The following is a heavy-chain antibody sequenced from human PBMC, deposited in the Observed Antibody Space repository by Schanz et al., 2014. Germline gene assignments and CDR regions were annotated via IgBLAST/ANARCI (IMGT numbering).Heavy chain of an antibody. Sequence: QVQLVESGGGVVQPGRSLRLSCAVSGFTFSSYGMHWVRQAPGKGLEWVALISYDGSNKHYADSVKGRFTISRDNSKTTLYVHINRLTADATAVYYCARDRPSGYALDFWGQGTLVTVSS. D-gene: IGHD5-12*01. CDR2: ISYDGSNK. CDR3: ARDRPSGYALDF. J-gene: IGHJ4*02. CDR1: GFTFSSYG. V-gene: IGHV3-30*03.